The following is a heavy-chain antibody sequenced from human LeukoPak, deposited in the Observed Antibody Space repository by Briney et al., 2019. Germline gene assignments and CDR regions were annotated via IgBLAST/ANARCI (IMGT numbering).Heavy chain of an antibody. V-gene: IGHV3-23*01. D-gene: IGHD5-18*01. CDR3: ATTNTAMVRRGGY. J-gene: IGHJ4*02. Sequence: PGGSLRLSCAASGFTFSSYAMSWVRQAPGKGLEWVSAISGSGGSTYYADSVKGRFTISRDNSKNTLYLQMNSLRAEDTAVYYCATTNTAMVRRGGYWGQGTLVTVSS. CDR2: ISGSGGST. CDR1: GFTFSSYA.